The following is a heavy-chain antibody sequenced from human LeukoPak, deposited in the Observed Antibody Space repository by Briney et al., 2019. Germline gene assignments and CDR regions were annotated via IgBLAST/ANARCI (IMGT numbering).Heavy chain of an antibody. J-gene: IGHJ4*02. CDR1: GFTFSGFG. D-gene: IGHD6-13*01. CDR3: ARDLGPRNPIAAAGMDY. V-gene: IGHV3-33*01. CDR2: IWYDGSNK. Sequence: GGSLRLSCAASGFTFSGFGMHWVRQAPGKGLEWVAVIWYDGSNKYYADSVKGRFTISRDNSKNTLYLQMNSLRAEDTAVYYCARDLGPRNPIAAAGMDYWGQGTLVTVSS.